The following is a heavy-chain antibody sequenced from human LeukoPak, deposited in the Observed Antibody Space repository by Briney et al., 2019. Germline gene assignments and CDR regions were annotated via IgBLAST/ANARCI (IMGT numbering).Heavy chain of an antibody. Sequence: PETLSLTCTVSGGSISSSSYYWGWIRQPPGKGLEWIGSIYYSGSTYYNPSLKSRVAISVDTSKNQLSLKLSSVTAADTAMYYCAGGLQWLAHDCWGQGTLVTVSS. CDR2: IYYSGST. D-gene: IGHD6-19*01. CDR1: GGSISSSSYY. J-gene: IGHJ4*02. CDR3: AGGLQWLAHDC. V-gene: IGHV4-39*07.